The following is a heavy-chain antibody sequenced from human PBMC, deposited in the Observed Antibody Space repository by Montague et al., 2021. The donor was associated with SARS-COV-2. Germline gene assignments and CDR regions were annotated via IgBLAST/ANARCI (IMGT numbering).Heavy chain of an antibody. CDR1: GFIFSRYE. J-gene: IGHJ4*02. Sequence: SLILSCAASGFIFSRYEMNLFRQAPGKGLEWVSYISNSGDTKYYSDSVKGRFTISRDNAKNSLYLQMSSLRAEDTAVYYCARAGEDYYYDSSGFLYWGQGILVTVSS. CDR2: ISNSGDTK. V-gene: IGHV3-48*03. CDR3: ARAGEDYYYDSSGFLY. D-gene: IGHD3-22*01.